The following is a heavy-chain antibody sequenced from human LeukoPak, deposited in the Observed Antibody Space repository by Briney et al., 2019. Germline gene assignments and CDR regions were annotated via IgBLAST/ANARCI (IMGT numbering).Heavy chain of an antibody. J-gene: IGHJ6*03. V-gene: IGHV1-8*01. Sequence: ASVKVSCKASGYTFTSYDINWVRQATGQGREWMGWMNPNSGNTGYEQKFQGRVTMTRNTSISTAYMELSSLRSEDTAVYYCARGSGVAACHGAFGYYYMDVWGKGTTVTVSS. CDR2: MNPNSGNT. CDR3: ARGSGVAACHGAFGYYYMDV. D-gene: IGHD6-6*01. CDR1: GYTFTSYD.